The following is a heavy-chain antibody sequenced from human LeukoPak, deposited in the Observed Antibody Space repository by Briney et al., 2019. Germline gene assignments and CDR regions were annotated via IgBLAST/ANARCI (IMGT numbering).Heavy chain of an antibody. D-gene: IGHD5-24*01. V-gene: IGHV3-15*01. Sequence: GGSLRHSCAASGFTLSNAWMTWVRQAPGKGLEWVGRIKSKTDGGTTGYAAPVKGRFTISRDDSKNMLYLQMNSLRTEDTAVYYCTTDERMATGNFDYWGQGTLVTVSS. CDR1: GFTLSNAW. CDR3: TTDERMATGNFDY. CDR2: IKSKTDGGTT. J-gene: IGHJ4*02.